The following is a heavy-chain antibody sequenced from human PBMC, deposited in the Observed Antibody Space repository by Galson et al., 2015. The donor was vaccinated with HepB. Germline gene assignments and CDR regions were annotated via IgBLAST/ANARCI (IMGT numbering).Heavy chain of an antibody. CDR3: ARDSEHLWMPSNWFDP. D-gene: IGHD2-2*01. J-gene: IGHJ5*02. CDR2: ISAYNGNT. Sequence: SVKVSCKASGYTFTSYGISWVRQAPGQGLEWMGWISAYNGNTNYAQKLQGRVTMTTDTSTSTAYMELRSLRSDDTAVYYCARDSEHLWMPSNWFDPWGQGTLVTVSS. V-gene: IGHV1-18*01. CDR1: GYTFTSYG.